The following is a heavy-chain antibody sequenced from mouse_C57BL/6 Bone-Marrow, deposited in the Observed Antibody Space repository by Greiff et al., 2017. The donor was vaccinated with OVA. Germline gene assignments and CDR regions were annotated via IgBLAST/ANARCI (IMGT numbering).Heavy chain of an antibody. CDR1: GYTFTDYN. CDR3: ARWGSTVGSYAMDY. V-gene: IGHV1-18*01. J-gene: IGHJ4*01. D-gene: IGHD1-1*01. CDR2: INPNNGGT. Sequence: VQLQQSGPELVKPGASVKIPCKASGYTFTDYNMDWVKQSHGKSLEWIGDINPNNGGTIYNQKFKGKATLTVDKTSSTAYMELRSLTSEATAVYYCARWGSTVGSYAMDYWGQGTSVTVSS.